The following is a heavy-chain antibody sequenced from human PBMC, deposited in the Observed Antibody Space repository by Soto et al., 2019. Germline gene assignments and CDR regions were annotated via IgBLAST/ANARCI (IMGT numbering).Heavy chain of an antibody. V-gene: IGHV4-59*01. J-gene: IGHJ5*02. CDR1: GGSISSYY. D-gene: IGHD3-10*01. CDR3: ARDFYYGSGSYPNNWFDP. CDR2: IYYSGST. Sequence: PSETLSLTCTVSGGSISSYYWSWIRQPPGKGQEWIGYIYYSGSTYYNHSLKSRVTISVDRSKNQFSLKLSSVTAADTAVYYCARDFYYGSGSYPNNWFDPWGQGTLVTVSS.